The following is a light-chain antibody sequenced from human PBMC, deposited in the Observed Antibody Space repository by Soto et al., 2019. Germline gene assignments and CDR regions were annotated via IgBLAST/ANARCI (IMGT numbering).Light chain of an antibody. CDR1: QSVSSIY. CDR2: GAS. J-gene: IGKJ1*01. V-gene: IGKV3-20*01. Sequence: EIVLTQSPGTLSLSPGERATLSCRASQSVSSIYLGWYQQKPGQAPRLLIYGASSRATGIPDRFSGSGSGTDFTLTIIRLEPEDFAVYYCQQYGDSTGWTFGQGTKVEIK. CDR3: QQYGDSTGWT.